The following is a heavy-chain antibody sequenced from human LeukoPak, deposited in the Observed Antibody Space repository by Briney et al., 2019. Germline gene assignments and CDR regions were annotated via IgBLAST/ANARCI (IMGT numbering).Heavy chain of an antibody. CDR2: ISGSGGST. D-gene: IGHD3-22*01. CDR1: GFTFSGYA. J-gene: IGHJ3*02. CDR3: AKDIEDSSGYYSYAFDI. Sequence: GGSLRLSCAASGFTFSGYAMSWVRQAPGKGLEWVSAISGSGGSTYYADSVKGRFTISRDNSKNTLYLQMNSLRAEDTAVYYCAKDIEDSSGYYSYAFDIWGQGTMVTVSS. V-gene: IGHV3-23*01.